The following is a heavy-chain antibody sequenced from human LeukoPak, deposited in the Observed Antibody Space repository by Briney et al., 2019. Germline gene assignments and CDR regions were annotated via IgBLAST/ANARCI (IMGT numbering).Heavy chain of an antibody. CDR2: INHSGST. CDR3: ARAGDLDY. Sequence: PSETLSLTCAVYGGSFSGYYWSWIRQPPGKGLEWIGEINHSGSTNYNPSLKSRVTISVDTSKNQFSLKLSSVTAADTAVYYCARAGDLDYWGQGTLVIVSS. CDR1: GGSFSGYY. V-gene: IGHV4-34*01. J-gene: IGHJ4*02.